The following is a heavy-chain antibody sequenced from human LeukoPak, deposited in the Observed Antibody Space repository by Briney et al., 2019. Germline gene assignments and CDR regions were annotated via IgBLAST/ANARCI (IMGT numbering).Heavy chain of an antibody. D-gene: IGHD5-24*01. CDR2: INPHSGGT. CDR3: AREGVIGDGYNFFDH. J-gene: IGHJ4*02. V-gene: IGHV1-2*02. CDR1: GYTFIGYY. Sequence: ASVTDSCKASGYTFIGYYMHWVRQAPGQGLEWMGWINPHSGGTNSEQNFQGRVTMSRDTSISTVYMELSRLRSDDTALYYCAREGVIGDGYNFFDHWGQGTLVTVSS.